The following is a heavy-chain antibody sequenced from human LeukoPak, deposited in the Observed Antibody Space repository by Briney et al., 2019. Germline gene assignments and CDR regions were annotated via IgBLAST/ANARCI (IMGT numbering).Heavy chain of an antibody. Sequence: SVKVSCKASGGTFSSYAISWVRQAPGQGLVWMGGIFPIFGTANHEQKFQDSHTNTADKSTSTAYMELNILISGDTAVYYCSRVGRCTNGVCYYFFDYWGQGTLVTVSS. V-gene: IGHV1-69*06. CDR3: SRVGRCTNGVCYYFFDY. CDR2: IFPIFGTA. CDR1: GGTFSSYA. D-gene: IGHD2-8*01. J-gene: IGHJ4*02.